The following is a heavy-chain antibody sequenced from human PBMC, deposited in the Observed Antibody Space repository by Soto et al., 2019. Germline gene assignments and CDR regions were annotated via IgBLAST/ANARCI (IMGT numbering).Heavy chain of an antibody. D-gene: IGHD3-10*01. CDR2: VNPPFRTS. CDR3: ARVLYYGSGSYSPYGMDV. J-gene: IGHJ6*02. Sequence: QVQLVQSGAEVKKPGSSVKVSCKTSGVSFNNNGIGWVRQAPGHGLEWMGGVNPPFRTSNYARKFQGRISITADASTGTVNMELSSLTSEATAQYYCARVLYYGSGSYSPYGMDVWGQGTTVTVSS. V-gene: IGHV1-69*01. CDR1: GVSFNNNG.